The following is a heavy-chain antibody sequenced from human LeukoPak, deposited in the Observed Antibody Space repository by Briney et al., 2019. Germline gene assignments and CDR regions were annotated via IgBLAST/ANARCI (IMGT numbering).Heavy chain of an antibody. J-gene: IGHJ4*02. CDR2: ISGSGGST. CDR1: GFTFSSYA. D-gene: IGHD5-18*01. Sequence: GGSLRLSCAASGFTFSSYAMSWVRQAPGKGLEWVSAISGSGGSTYYADSVKGRFTISRDNSKNTLYLQMNSLRAEDTAVYYCAKASRYSYGVTLYYFDYWGQGTLVTVSS. V-gene: IGHV3-23*01. CDR3: AKASRYSYGVTLYYFDY.